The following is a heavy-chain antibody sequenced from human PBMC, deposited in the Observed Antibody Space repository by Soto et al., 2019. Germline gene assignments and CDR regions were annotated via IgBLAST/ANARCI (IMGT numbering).Heavy chain of an antibody. CDR3: ARVSDTAMYYFDY. D-gene: IGHD5-18*01. CDR1: GYTFTSYY. V-gene: IGHV1-2*04. CDR2: INPNSGGT. Sequence: GASVKVSCKASGYTFTSYYMHWVRQAPGQGLEWMGWINPNSGGTNYAQKFQGWVTMTRDTSISTAYMELSRLRSDDTAVYYCARVSDTAMYYFDYWGQGTLVTAPQ. J-gene: IGHJ4*02.